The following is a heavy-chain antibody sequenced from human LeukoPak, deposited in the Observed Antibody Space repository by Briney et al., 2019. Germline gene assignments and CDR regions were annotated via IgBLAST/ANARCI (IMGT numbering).Heavy chain of an antibody. CDR3: ARDRLDIVATIAGY. V-gene: IGHV1-2*02. D-gene: IGHD5-12*01. CDR2: INPNSGGT. Sequence: ASVKVSCTASGYTFTGYFMHWVRQAPGQGLEWMGWINPNSGGTDYAQKFQGRVTMTRDTSISTAYMELSRLRSDDTAVYYCARDRLDIVATIAGYWGQGTLVTVSS. CDR1: GYTFTGYF. J-gene: IGHJ4*02.